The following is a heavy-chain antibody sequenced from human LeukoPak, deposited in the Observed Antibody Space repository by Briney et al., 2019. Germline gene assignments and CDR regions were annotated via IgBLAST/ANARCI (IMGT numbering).Heavy chain of an antibody. CDR2: INHSGST. CDR3: ARFSSSWSNLPDY. V-gene: IGHV4-34*01. Sequence: PSETLSLTCAVYGGSLSGYYWSWIRQPPGKGLEWIGEINHSGSTNYNPSLKSRVTISVDTSKNQFSLKLSSVTAADTAVYYCARFSSSWSNLPDYWGQGTLVTVSS. D-gene: IGHD6-13*01. CDR1: GGSLSGYY. J-gene: IGHJ4*02.